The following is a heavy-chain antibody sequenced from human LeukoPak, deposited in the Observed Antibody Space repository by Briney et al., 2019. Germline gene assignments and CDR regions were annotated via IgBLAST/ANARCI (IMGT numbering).Heavy chain of an antibody. J-gene: IGHJ4*02. CDR1: VYTFTSYY. V-gene: IGHV1-46*01. Sequence: ASVKVSCKASVYTFTSYYMHWVRQAPGQGLERVGIINPSGGSTSYAQKFQGRVTMTRDTSTSTVYMELSSLRSEDTAVYYCARGPVGADDYWGQGTLVTVSS. CDR2: INPSGGST. D-gene: IGHD1-26*01. CDR3: ARGPVGADDY.